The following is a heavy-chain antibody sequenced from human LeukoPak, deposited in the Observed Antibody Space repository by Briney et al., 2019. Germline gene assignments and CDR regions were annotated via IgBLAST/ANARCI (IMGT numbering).Heavy chain of an antibody. CDR3: ARVPREPDSGNTIPMDV. V-gene: IGHV4-59*01. CDR1: GGSISSYY. Sequence: SETLSLTCTVSGGSISSYYWSWIRQPPGKGLEWIGYIYYSGSTNYNPSLKSRVTISVDTSKNQFSLKLSSVTAADTAVYYCARVPREPDSGNTIPMDVWGQGTTVTVSS. D-gene: IGHD1-14*01. J-gene: IGHJ6*02. CDR2: IYYSGST.